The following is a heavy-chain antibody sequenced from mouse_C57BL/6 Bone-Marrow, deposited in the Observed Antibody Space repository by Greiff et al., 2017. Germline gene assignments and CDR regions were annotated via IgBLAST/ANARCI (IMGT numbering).Heavy chain of an antibody. D-gene: IGHD2-5*01. CDR3: ARKGSNSAWFAY. CDR2: LSDGGSYT. V-gene: IGHV5-4*03. CDR1: GFTFSSYA. Sequence: EVKLVESGGGLVKPGGSLKLSCAASGFTFSSYAMSWVRQTPEKRLEWVATLSDGGSYTYYPDYVKGRFTISRDNAKNNLYLQMSHLKSEDTAMYYCARKGSNSAWFAYWGQGTLVTVSA. J-gene: IGHJ3*01.